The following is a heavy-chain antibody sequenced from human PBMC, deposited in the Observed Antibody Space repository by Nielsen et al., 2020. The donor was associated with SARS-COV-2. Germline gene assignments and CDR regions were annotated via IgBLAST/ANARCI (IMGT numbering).Heavy chain of an antibody. D-gene: IGHD6-6*01. Sequence: GGSLRLSCAASGFTFSSYSMNWVRQAPGKGLEWVSSISSSSSYIYYADSVKGRFTISRDNAKNSLYLQMNSLRAEDTAVYYCARDLFFGASSSSSFEGDYWGQGTLVTVSS. J-gene: IGHJ4*02. V-gene: IGHV3-21*01. CDR2: ISSSSSYI. CDR1: GFTFSSYS. CDR3: ARDLFFGASSSSSFEGDY.